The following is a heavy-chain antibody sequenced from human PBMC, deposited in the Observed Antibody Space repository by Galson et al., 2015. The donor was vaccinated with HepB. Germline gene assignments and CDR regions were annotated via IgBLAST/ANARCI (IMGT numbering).Heavy chain of an antibody. CDR2: ISSSSNYI. CDR3: ARDPPLGTPFDY. Sequence: SLRLSCTASGFTYSNLNMNWVRQAPGEGLQWVTSISSSSNYISYADSVKGRFTISMDNPKNALYLQMKSLRIEDTAVYYCARDPPLGTPFDYWGQGTLVTVSS. V-gene: IGHV3-21*01. CDR1: GFTYSNLN. J-gene: IGHJ4*02. D-gene: IGHD7-27*01.